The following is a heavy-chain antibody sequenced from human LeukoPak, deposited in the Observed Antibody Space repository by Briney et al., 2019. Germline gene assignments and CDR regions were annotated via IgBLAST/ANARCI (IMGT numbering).Heavy chain of an antibody. CDR1: AFTLGNFG. CDR3: ARDRSGKYSIDY. D-gene: IGHD1-26*01. Sequence: GSSVTLFCAASAFTLGNFGLNSVRQAPRKGLEWVAFISDNGRWTYYLESVKGLVTISRDDSKNPLYLQMNSLRVEDTAVYYCARDRSGKYSIDYWGQGTLVTVSS. CDR2: ISDNGRWT. J-gene: IGHJ4*02. V-gene: IGHV3-33*08.